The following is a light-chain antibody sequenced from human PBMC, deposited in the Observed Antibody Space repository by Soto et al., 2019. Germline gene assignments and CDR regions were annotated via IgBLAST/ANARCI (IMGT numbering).Light chain of an antibody. CDR1: SSNIGSNY. CDR2: RNN. CDR3: ASWDDSLSGVV. V-gene: IGLV1-47*01. Sequence: QSVLTQPPSASGTAGQRVTISCSGSSSNIGSNYVCWYQQLPGTAPQLLIYRNNQRPSGLPDRFSGSKSGTSASLAISGLRSEDEADYYCASWDDSLSGVVFGGGTKVTVL. J-gene: IGLJ2*01.